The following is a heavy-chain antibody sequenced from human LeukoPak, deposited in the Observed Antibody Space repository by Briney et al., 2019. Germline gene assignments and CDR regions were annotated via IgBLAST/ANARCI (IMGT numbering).Heavy chain of an antibody. Sequence: KAGGSLRLSCTASGFTFGDYAMSWFRQAPGKGLEWVGFIRSKAYGGTTEYAASVKGRFTISRDDSKSIAYLQMNSLKTEDTAVYYCTRTDSSSWYRGLDYWGQGTLVTVSS. CDR3: TRTDSSSWYRGLDY. D-gene: IGHD6-13*01. J-gene: IGHJ4*02. V-gene: IGHV3-49*05. CDR2: IRSKAYGGTT. CDR1: GFTFGDYA.